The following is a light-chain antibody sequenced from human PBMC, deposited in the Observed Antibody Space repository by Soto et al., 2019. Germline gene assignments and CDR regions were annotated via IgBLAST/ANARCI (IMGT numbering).Light chain of an antibody. J-gene: IGKJ3*01. CDR2: DAS. CDR3: QQRSDWAFT. Sequence: EIVLTQSPATLSLSPGERATLSCRASQSISDYLGWYKQKPGQAPRLLIYDASNRATGIPDRFSGSGSGTDFTLTISSLEPEDLSVYYCQQRSDWAFTFGPGTKVDIK. CDR1: QSISDY. V-gene: IGKV3-11*01.